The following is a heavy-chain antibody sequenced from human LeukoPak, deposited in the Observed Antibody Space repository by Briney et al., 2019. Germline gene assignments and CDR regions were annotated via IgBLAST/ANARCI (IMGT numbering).Heavy chain of an antibody. CDR3: ARHGYCSSTSYYIRERSFNWFDP. D-gene: IGHD2-2*02. CDR2: INHSGST. CDR1: GGSFSGYY. V-gene: IGHV4-34*01. Sequence: PSETLSLTCAVYGGSFSGYYWSWIRQPPGKGLEWIGEINHSGSTNYNPSLKSRVTISVDTSKNQFSLKLSSVTAADTAVYYCARHGYCSSTSYYIRERSFNWFDPWGQGTLVTVSS. J-gene: IGHJ5*02.